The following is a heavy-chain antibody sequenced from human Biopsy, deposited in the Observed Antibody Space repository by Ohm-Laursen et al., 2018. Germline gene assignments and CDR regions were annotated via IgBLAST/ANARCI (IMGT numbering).Heavy chain of an antibody. V-gene: IGHV4-61*01. D-gene: IGHD6-19*01. CDR1: GDSVSSGSFY. CDR2: IYDRGSTA. Sequence: SDTLSLTCTVSGDSVSSGSFYWTWIRQPPGQGLEYIGYIYDRGSTANYNPSFESRVTMSVDMPKNQFSPKLSSVTAADPAIYYCARGMRSSGWPYFDSWGQGTLVTVSS. CDR3: ARGMRSSGWPYFDS. J-gene: IGHJ4*02.